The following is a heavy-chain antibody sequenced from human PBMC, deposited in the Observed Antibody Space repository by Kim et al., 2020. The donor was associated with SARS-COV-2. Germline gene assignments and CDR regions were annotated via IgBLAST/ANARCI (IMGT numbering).Heavy chain of an antibody. D-gene: IGHD3-10*01. CDR2: IYYSGST. CDR3: AREWFGELTSWGWANQARYFDY. Sequence: SETLSLTCTVSGGSISSSSYYWGWIRQPPGKGLEWIGSIYYSGSTYYNPSLKSRVTISVDMSKNQFSLKLSSVTAADTAVYYCAREWFGELTSWGWANQARYFDYWGQGTLVTVSS. CDR1: GGSISSSSYY. J-gene: IGHJ4*02. V-gene: IGHV4-39*07.